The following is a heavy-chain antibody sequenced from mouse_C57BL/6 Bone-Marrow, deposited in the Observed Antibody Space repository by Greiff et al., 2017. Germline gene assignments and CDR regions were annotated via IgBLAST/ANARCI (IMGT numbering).Heavy chain of an antibody. CDR1: GFTFSSYG. D-gene: IGHD1-1*01. V-gene: IGHV5-6*01. CDR3: ARRRYYYGSSWDY. CDR2: ISSGGSYT. J-gene: IGHJ2*01. Sequence: EVQLQESGGDLVKPGGSLKLSCAASGFTFSSYGMSWVRQTPDKRLEWVATISSGGSYTYYPDSVKGRFTISRDNAKNTLYLQMSSLKSEDTAMYYCARRRYYYGSSWDYWGQGTTLTVSS.